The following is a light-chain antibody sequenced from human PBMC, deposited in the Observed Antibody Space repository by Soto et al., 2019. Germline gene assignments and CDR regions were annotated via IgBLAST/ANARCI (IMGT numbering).Light chain of an antibody. CDR3: CSYAGSSNMV. CDR1: SSDVGSYNL. J-gene: IGLJ2*01. CDR2: EGS. Sequence: QSALTQPASVSGSPGQSITISCTGTSSDVGSYNLVSWYQQHPGKAPKLMIYEGSKRPSGVSNRFSGSKSGNTASLTISGLQAEDEADYYCCSYAGSSNMVFGGGTKVTVL. V-gene: IGLV2-23*01.